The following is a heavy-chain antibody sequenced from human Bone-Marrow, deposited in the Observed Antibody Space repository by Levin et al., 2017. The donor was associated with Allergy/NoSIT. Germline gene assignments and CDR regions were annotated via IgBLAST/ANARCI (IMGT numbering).Heavy chain of an antibody. V-gene: IGHV4-59*01. CDR2: IKNSGTT. Sequence: SQTLSLTCSVSGGSISNSYWSWIRQAPGKGLEWIGYIKNSGTTKYNPSLNSRVTISADTSKNQVSLRLTSVTAADTAVYYCASLGYTISYYDYAMGVWGQGTTVTVSS. CDR1: GGSISNSY. J-gene: IGHJ6*02. D-gene: IGHD5-12*01. CDR3: ASLGYTISYYDYAMGV.